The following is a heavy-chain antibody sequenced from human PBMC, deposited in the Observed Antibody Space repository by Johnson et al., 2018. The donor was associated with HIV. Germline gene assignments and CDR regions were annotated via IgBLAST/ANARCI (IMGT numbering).Heavy chain of an antibody. V-gene: IGHV3-66*01. CDR1: GFTVSRNY. J-gene: IGHJ3*02. CDR3: AKDLETGDDYVWGSYQLGAFDI. D-gene: IGHD3-16*02. Sequence: VQLVESGGGLVQPGGSLRLACAASGFTVSRNYMSWVRQAPGKGLEWVSVIYSGGGTYYADSVKGRFTISRDNSKNTLYLQMNSLRAEDTAVYYCAKDLETGDDYVWGSYQLGAFDIWGQGTMVTVSS. CDR2: IYSGGGT.